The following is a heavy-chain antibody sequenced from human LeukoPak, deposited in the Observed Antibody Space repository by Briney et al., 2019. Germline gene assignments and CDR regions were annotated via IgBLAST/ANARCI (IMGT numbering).Heavy chain of an antibody. D-gene: IGHD2-2*01. V-gene: IGHV3-64D*09. Sequence: GGSLRLSCSASGFTFSSYAMHWVRQAPGKGLEYVPAISSNGGSTYYADSVKGRFTISRDNSKNTLYLQMSSLRAEDTAVYYCVKDARYCSSTSCYFDYWGQGTLVTVSS. CDR2: ISSNGGST. CDR1: GFTFSSYA. CDR3: VKDARYCSSTSCYFDY. J-gene: IGHJ4*02.